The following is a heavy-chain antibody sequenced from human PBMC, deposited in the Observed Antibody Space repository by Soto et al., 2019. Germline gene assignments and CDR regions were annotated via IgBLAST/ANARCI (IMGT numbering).Heavy chain of an antibody. CDR3: ARDESHFNWGAGVPCY. CDR1: GGSISSSSYY. J-gene: IGHJ4*02. D-gene: IGHD7-27*01. V-gene: IGHV4-39*07. Sequence: SETLSLTCTVSGGSISSSSYYWGWIRQPPGKGLEWIGSIYYSGSTYYNPSLKSRVTISVDTSKNQFSLKLSSVTAADTAVYYCARDESHFNWGAGVPCYWGQGTLVTVSS. CDR2: IYYSGST.